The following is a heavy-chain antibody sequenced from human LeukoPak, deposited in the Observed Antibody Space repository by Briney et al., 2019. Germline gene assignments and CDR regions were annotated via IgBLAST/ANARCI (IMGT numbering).Heavy chain of an antibody. CDR3: AREGYSSSWY. CDR1: GYTFTGYY. D-gene: IGHD6-13*01. V-gene: IGHV1-2*02. J-gene: IGHJ4*02. CDR2: INPNGGGT. Sequence: ASVKVSCKASGYTFTGYYMHWVRQAPGQGLEWMGWINPNGGGTNYAQKFQGRVTMTRDTSISTAYMELSRLRSEDTAVYYCAREGYSSSWYWGQGTLVTVSS.